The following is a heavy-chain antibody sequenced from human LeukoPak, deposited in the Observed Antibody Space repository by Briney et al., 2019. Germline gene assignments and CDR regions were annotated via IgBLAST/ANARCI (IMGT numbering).Heavy chain of an antibody. V-gene: IGHV3-33*01. CDR2: IWYDGSNK. D-gene: IGHD6-13*01. CDR1: GLTFSSYG. J-gene: IGHJ4*02. Sequence: GGSLRLSCAASGLTFSSYGMHWVRRAPGKGLEWVAVIWYDGSNKYYADPVKGRFTISRDNSKNTLYLQMNSLRAEDTAVYHCARQVGGEYLAGIFDYWGQGTLVTVSS. CDR3: ARQVGGEYLAGIFDY.